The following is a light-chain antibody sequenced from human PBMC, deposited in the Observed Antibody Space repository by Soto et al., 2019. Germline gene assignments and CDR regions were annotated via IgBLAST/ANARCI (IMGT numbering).Light chain of an antibody. V-gene: IGKV3-15*01. J-gene: IGKJ4*01. CDR3: QQRSNWPPLT. CDR2: GSS. CDR1: HRISNN. Sequence: EIVLTQSPATLSVSPGERATLSCRASHRISNNLAWYQQKPGQAPRLLIYGSSTRATGIPARFSGSGSGTEFTLTISSLQSEDFAVYYCQQRSNWPPLTFGGGTKVEIK.